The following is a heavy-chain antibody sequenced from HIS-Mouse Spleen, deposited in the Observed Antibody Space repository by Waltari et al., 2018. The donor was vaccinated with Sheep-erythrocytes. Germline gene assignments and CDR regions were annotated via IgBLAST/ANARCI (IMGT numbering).Heavy chain of an antibody. CDR2: MNPISGNT. CDR1: GYTFTSYD. J-gene: IGHJ4*02. V-gene: IGHV1-8*01. CDR3: ARGHYSGYDFDY. D-gene: IGHD5-12*01. Sequence: QVQLVQSGAEVKKPGASVKVSCKASGYTFTSYDINWVRQATGQGLEWMGWMNPISGNTGYAQKCQGRVTMTMNTSISTAYMELSSLRSEDTAVYYCARGHYSGYDFDYWGQGTLVTVSS.